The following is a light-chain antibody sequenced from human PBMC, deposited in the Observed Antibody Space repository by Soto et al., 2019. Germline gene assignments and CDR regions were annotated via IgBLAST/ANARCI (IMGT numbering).Light chain of an antibody. J-gene: IGLJ3*02. V-gene: IGLV2-14*01. CDR2: EVS. CDR3: SSYVTSGTLV. CDR1: SSDIGGSDY. Sequence: QSVLTQAAYVSGYPVQSITISCTGTSSDIGGSDYVSWYQKHPGKAPKVLIYEVSDRPSGVSDRFSGSKSGNTASLTISGLQAEDEADYYCSSYVTSGTLVFGGGTQLTVL.